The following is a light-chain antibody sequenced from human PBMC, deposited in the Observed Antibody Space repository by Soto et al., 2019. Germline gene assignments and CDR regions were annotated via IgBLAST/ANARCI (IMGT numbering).Light chain of an antibody. CDR2: AAS. Sequence: ESVLTQSPGTLSLSPGARAPLSCRASQSVSSSYLAWYQQKPGQAPRLLIYAASTRATGIPDRFSGSGSGTDFTLTISRLEPEDFAVYYCQQFSSYPLTFGGGTKVDIK. V-gene: IGKV3-20*01. J-gene: IGKJ4*01. CDR1: QSVSSSY. CDR3: QQFSSYPLT.